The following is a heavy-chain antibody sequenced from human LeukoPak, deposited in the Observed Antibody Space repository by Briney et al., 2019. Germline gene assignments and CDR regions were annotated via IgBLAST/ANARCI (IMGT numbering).Heavy chain of an antibody. CDR3: AKDPIYGSGSYWEGGFDY. Sequence: PGGSLRLSCAASGFTFSSYGMHWVRQASGKGLEWVAVISYDGSNKYYADSVKGRFTISRDNSKNTLYLQMNSLRAEDTAVYYCAKDPIYGSGSYWEGGFDYWGQGTLVTVSS. CDR2: ISYDGSNK. J-gene: IGHJ4*02. D-gene: IGHD3-10*01. V-gene: IGHV3-30*18. CDR1: GFTFSSYG.